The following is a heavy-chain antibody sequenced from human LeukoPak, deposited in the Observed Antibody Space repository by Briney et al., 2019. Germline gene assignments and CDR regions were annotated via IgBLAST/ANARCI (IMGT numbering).Heavy chain of an antibody. D-gene: IGHD3-22*01. Sequence: GGTLRLSCAASGFTFSSYGMSWVRQAPGKGLEWVSAISGSGGSTYYADSVKGRFTISRDNSKNTLYPQMNSLRAEDTAVYYCAKGHSSGYYWDAFDIWGQGTMVTVSS. CDR3: AKGHSSGYYWDAFDI. CDR1: GFTFSSYG. CDR2: ISGSGGST. V-gene: IGHV3-23*01. J-gene: IGHJ3*02.